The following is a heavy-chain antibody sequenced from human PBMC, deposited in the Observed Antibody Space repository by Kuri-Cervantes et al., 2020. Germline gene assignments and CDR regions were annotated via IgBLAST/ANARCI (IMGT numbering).Heavy chain of an antibody. D-gene: IGHD1-26*01. J-gene: IGHJ3*02. V-gene: IGHV4-39*07. Sequence: SETLSLTCTVSGGSISSSSYYWGWIRQPPGKGLEWIGSIYYSGSTYYNPSLKSRVTISVDTSKNQFSLKLSSVTAADTAVYYCARGGAGRWELLRHAFDIWGQGTMVTVSS. CDR3: ARGGAGRWELLRHAFDI. CDR2: IYYSGST. CDR1: GGSISSSSYY.